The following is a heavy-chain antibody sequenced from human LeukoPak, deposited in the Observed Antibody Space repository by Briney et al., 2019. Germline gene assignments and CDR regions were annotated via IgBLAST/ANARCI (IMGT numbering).Heavy chain of an antibody. Sequence: SETLSLTCTVSGASISSGGYFWSWIRQPAGKGEEWIGRIETSGSTNYNPSLKSRVTISVDTSKNQFSLKLRSVTAADTAVYYCARALCINGICEWFDPWGQGTLVTVSS. CDR1: GASISSGGYF. CDR3: ARALCINGICEWFDP. V-gene: IGHV4-61*02. D-gene: IGHD2-8*01. CDR2: IETSGST. J-gene: IGHJ5*02.